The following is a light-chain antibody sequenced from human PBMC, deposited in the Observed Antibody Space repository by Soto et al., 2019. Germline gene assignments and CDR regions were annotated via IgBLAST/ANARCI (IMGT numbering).Light chain of an antibody. V-gene: IGLV6-57*02. Sequence: NFMLTQPHSVSESPGKTVTISCTGSSGSIASNYVQWYQQRPGSAPTTVIYEDNQRPSGVPDRFSGSIDSSSNSASLTISGLKTEDEADYYCQSYDSSNPVFGTGPGVTVL. CDR1: SGSIASNY. J-gene: IGLJ1*01. CDR3: QSYDSSNPV. CDR2: EDN.